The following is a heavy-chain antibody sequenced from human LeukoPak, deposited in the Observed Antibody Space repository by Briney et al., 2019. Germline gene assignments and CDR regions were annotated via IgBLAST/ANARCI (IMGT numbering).Heavy chain of an antibody. V-gene: IGHV4-4*02. CDR2: IYHSGST. J-gene: IGHJ4*02. CDR3: ARRMTLPEILTGDY. D-gene: IGHD3-9*01. CDR1: GGSISSSNW. Sequence: SETLSLTCAVSGGSISSSNWWSWVRQPPGKGLEWIGEIYHSGSTNYNPSLKSRVTISIDTSKNQFSLKLSSVTAEDTAVYYCARRMTLPEILTGDYWGQGTLVTVSS.